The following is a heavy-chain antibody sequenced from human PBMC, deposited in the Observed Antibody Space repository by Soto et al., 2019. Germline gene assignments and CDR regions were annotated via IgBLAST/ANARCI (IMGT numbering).Heavy chain of an antibody. D-gene: IGHD3-16*01. CDR1: GSTFSSYG. CDR2: TWYDGSNK. Sequence: QVHLVESGGGVVQPGMSLRLSCAVSGSTFSSYGIHWVRQAPGKGLEWLAVTWYDGSNKFYADSVKGRFTMSRGNSKNTQYLQMNSLRAEDTAVYYCARGSGLRFNWLDPWGQGTLVTVSS. CDR3: ARGSGLRFNWLDP. V-gene: IGHV3-33*03. J-gene: IGHJ5*02.